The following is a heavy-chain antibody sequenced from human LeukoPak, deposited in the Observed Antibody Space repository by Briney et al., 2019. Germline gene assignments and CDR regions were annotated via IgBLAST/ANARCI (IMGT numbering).Heavy chain of an antibody. Sequence: ASVKVSCKASGYTFTSYVISWVRQAPGQGREWMGWISAYNGNTNNAQKLQGRVTMTTDSSTSTAYMELSSLRAEDTDVYYCATLLPVGGSGSGSYKLKRGNWFDPWGQGTLVTVSS. CDR2: ISAYNGNT. D-gene: IGHD3-10*01. V-gene: IGHV1-18*01. CDR1: GYTFTSYV. J-gene: IGHJ5*02. CDR3: ATLLPVGGSGSGSYKLKRGNWFDP.